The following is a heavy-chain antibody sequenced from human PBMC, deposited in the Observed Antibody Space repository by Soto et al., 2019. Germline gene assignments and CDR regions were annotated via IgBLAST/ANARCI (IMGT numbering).Heavy chain of an antibody. CDR1: GFTFSSYS. CDR3: ARATSSDYAFDI. J-gene: IGHJ3*02. CDR2: ISSSSSYI. Sequence: GESLKISCAASGFTFSSYSMNWVRQAPGKGLEWVSSISSSSSYIYYADSVKGRFTISRDNAKNSLYLQMNSLRAEDTAVYYCARATSSDYAFDIWGQGTMVTVSS. D-gene: IGHD3-22*01. V-gene: IGHV3-21*01.